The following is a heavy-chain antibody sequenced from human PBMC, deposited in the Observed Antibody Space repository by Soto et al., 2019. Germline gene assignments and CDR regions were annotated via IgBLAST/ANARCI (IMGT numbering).Heavy chain of an antibody. CDR1: GGSINSRYW. CDR3: ARDQNGSGNYYTRYFDY. V-gene: IGHV4-4*02. J-gene: IGHJ4*02. D-gene: IGHD3-10*01. Sequence: PSETLSLTCAVSGGSINSRYWWSWVRQSPGKGLEWNGEIYHSGSTNYNPSLKSRVTISVDKSKNQFSLNLSSVTAADTVVYYCARDQNGSGNYYTRYFDYWGQGTLVTVS. CDR2: IYHSGST.